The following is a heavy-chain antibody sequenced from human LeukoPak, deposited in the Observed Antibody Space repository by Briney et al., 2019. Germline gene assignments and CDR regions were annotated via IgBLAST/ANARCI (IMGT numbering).Heavy chain of an antibody. CDR2: IYTSGST. V-gene: IGHV4-4*07. CDR3: ARVRRDASPGGYFDY. CDR1: GGSISSYY. D-gene: IGHD5-24*01. J-gene: IGHJ4*02. Sequence: PSETLSLTCTVSGGSISSYYWSWIRQPAGKGLEWIGRIYTSGSTNYNPSLKSRVTMSVDTSKNQFSLKLSSVTAADTAMYYCARVRRDASPGGYFDYWGQGTLVTVSS.